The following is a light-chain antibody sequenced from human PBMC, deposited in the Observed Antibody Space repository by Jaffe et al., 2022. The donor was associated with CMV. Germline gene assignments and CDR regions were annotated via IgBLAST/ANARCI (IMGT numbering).Light chain of an antibody. J-gene: IGLJ1*01. CDR3: CSYAGSNTFV. V-gene: IGLV2-23*02. CDR1: SSYVGSYNF. Sequence: QSALTQPASVSGSPGQSITISCTGTSSYVGSYNFVSWYQQLPGKAPKLMIYEVIKRPSGISNRFSGSKSGNTASLTISGLQAEDEADYYCCSYAGSNTFVFGTGTKVTVL. CDR2: EVI.